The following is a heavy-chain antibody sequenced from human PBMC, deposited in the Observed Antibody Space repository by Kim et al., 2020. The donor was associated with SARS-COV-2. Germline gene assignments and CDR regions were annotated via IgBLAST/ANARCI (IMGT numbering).Heavy chain of an antibody. V-gene: IGHV3-23*01. CDR3: AREDYDFWGDYRGNWFDP. D-gene: IGHD3-3*01. J-gene: IGHJ5*02. Sequence: GGSLRLSCAASGFTFSSYAMSWVRQAPGKGLEWVSAISGSGGSTYYADSVKGRFTISRDNAKNSLYLQMNSLTAEDTAVYYCAREDYDFWGDYRGNWFDPWGQGTLVTVSS. CDR1: GFTFSSYA. CDR2: ISGSGGST.